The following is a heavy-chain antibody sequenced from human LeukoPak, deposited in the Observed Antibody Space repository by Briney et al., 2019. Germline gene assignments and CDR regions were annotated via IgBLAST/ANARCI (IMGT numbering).Heavy chain of an antibody. V-gene: IGHV1-46*01. CDR1: GYTFTSYY. Sequence: ASVKVSCKASGYTFTSYYMHWVRQAPGQGLEWMGIINPSGGSTSYAQKFQGRVTMTRDTSTSTVYMELSSLRSDDTAVYYCARDLIEDYYDSSGYPPWYFDLWGRGTLVTVSS. D-gene: IGHD3-22*01. J-gene: IGHJ2*01. CDR3: ARDLIEDYYDSSGYPPWYFDL. CDR2: INPSGGST.